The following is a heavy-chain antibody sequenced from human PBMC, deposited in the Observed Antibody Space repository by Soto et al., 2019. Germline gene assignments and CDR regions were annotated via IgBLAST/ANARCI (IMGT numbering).Heavy chain of an antibody. CDR2: IKGDGSRI. V-gene: IGHV3-74*01. J-gene: IGHJ6*03. D-gene: IGHD1-1*01. CDR3: ARDVENDGNYYIDA. Sequence: EVQLVESGGGLVQPGGSLRLSCAASGFPFRGYWMHWVRQAPGKGLVWVSGIKGDGSRINYADSVKGRFTISRDNAENTLYLQMNSLRDEDTAVYYCARDVENDGNYYIDARGKGTTVTVSS. CDR1: GFPFRGYW.